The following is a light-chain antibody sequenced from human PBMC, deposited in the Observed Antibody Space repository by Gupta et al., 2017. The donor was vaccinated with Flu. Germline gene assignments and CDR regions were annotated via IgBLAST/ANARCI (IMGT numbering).Light chain of an antibody. V-gene: IGKV1-5*03. CDR1: QSISNW. Sequence: DIQMTQSPSTLSASVGDRVTITCRASQSISNWLAWYQQKPGKAPNLLIYKASSLQSGVPSRFSGSGSGTEFTLTISGLQPDDFATYFCQQYNTYRTFGQGTKVEIK. J-gene: IGKJ1*01. CDR3: QQYNTYRT. CDR2: KAS.